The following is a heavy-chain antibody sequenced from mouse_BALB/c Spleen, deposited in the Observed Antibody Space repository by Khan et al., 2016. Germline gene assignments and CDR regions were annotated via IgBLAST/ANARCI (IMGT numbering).Heavy chain of an antibody. Sequence: EVQLQESGPGLVKPSQTVSLTCTVTGISITTGNYRWSWIRQFPGNKLEWIGYIYYSGTITYNPSLTSRTTITRDTSKNQFFLEMNSLTAEDTATYYCSRDDGTFYYAMDYWGQGTSVTVSS. D-gene: IGHD2-3*01. CDR2: IYYSGTI. CDR1: GISITTGNYR. V-gene: IGHV3-5*02. J-gene: IGHJ4*01. CDR3: SRDDGTFYYAMDY.